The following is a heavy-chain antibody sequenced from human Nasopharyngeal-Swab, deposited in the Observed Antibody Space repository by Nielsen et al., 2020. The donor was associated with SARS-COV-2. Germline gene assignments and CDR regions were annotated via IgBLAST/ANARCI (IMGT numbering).Heavy chain of an antibody. D-gene: IGHD1-1*01. CDR1: GFTFSRYG. CDR3: AHNRIGYYYYMDV. J-gene: IGHJ6*03. V-gene: IGHV3-30*03. Sequence: GESLKISCSASGFTFSRYGMHWVRQAPGKGLGWVAVISYDGSNKYYEDSVKGRFTISRDNSKNTLYLQMNSLRAEDTAVYYCAHNRIGYYYYMDVWGKGTTVTVSS. CDR2: ISYDGSNK.